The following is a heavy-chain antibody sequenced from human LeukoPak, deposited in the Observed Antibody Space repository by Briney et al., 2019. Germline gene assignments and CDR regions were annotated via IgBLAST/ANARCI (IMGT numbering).Heavy chain of an antibody. CDR3: ARGPGYCSSTSCLNWFDP. Sequence: PSETLSLTCTVSGYSISSGYYWGWIRQPPGKGLEWIGNIYHSGSTYYNPSLKSRVTISVDTSKNQFSLKLSSVTAADTAVYYCARGPGYCSSTSCLNWFDPWGQGTLVTVSS. D-gene: IGHD2-2*01. CDR1: GYSISSGYY. J-gene: IGHJ5*02. CDR2: IYHSGST. V-gene: IGHV4-38-2*02.